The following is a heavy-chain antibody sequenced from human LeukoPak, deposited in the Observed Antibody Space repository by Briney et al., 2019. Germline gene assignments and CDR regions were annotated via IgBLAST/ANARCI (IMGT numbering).Heavy chain of an antibody. V-gene: IGHV3-30-3*01. J-gene: IGHJ4*02. CDR1: GFTFSSYA. D-gene: IGHD6-19*01. CDR3: ARRQTRGSSGPKHYFDY. Sequence: GGSLRLSCAASGFTFSSYAMHWVRQAPGKGLEWVAVISYDGSNKYYADSVKGRFTISRDNSKNTLYLQMNSLRAEDTAVYYCARRQTRGSSGPKHYFDYWGQGTLVTVSS. CDR2: ISYDGSNK.